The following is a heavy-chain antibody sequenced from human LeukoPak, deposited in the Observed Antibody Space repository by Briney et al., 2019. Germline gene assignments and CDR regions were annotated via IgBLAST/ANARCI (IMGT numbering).Heavy chain of an antibody. Sequence: ASVKASCKASGYTFTSYAMNWVRQAPGQGLEWMGWINTNTGNPAYAQGFTGRFVFSLDTSVSTAYLQISSLEADDTAVYYCARAYQPLGGLSFPDYWGQGTLVTVSS. J-gene: IGHJ4*02. CDR1: GYTFTSYA. CDR2: INTNTGNP. V-gene: IGHV7-4-1*02. D-gene: IGHD3-16*02. CDR3: ARAYQPLGGLSFPDY.